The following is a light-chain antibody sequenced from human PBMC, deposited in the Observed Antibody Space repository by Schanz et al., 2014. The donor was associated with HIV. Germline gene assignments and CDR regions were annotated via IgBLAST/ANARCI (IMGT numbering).Light chain of an antibody. Sequence: QSALTQPASVSGSPGQSITISCTGSSTGVGGYDLVSWYQQHPGQVPKLMIYGVDKRPSGVSHRFSGAKSGNTASLTISGLQAEDEADYYCCSFAGADSLFVFGIGTKLTVL. CDR1: STGVGGYDL. J-gene: IGLJ1*01. CDR3: CSFAGADSLFV. CDR2: GVD. V-gene: IGLV2-23*02.